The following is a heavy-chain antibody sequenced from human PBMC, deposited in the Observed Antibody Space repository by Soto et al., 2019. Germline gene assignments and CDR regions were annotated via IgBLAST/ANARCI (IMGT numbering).Heavy chain of an antibody. D-gene: IGHD6-13*01. V-gene: IGHV4-59*01. CDR1: GGSISSYY. Sequence: PSETLSLTCTVSGGSISSYYWSRIRQPPGKGLQWIGYIYYSGSTNYNPSLKSRVTISVDTSKNQFSLKLSSVTAADTAVYYCAISIAAAGTSNSYYYYGMDVWGQGTTVTVSS. CDR2: IYYSGST. J-gene: IGHJ6*02. CDR3: AISIAAAGTSNSYYYYGMDV.